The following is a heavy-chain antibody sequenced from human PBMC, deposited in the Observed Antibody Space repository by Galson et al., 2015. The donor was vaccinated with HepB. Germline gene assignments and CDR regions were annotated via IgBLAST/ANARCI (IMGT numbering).Heavy chain of an antibody. CDR3: ARGDSALVTSTFVY. Sequence: SLRLSCAASGFTFRTHAMHWVRQAPGKGLEWVAVISFDGSNKYYADSVKGRFTISRDNSKNTVYLQMNSLRTEDTGVYYCARGDSALVTSTFVYWGQGTPVIVSS. CDR2: ISFDGSNK. J-gene: IGHJ4*02. V-gene: IGHV3-30-3*01. CDR1: GFTFRTHA. D-gene: IGHD5-18*01.